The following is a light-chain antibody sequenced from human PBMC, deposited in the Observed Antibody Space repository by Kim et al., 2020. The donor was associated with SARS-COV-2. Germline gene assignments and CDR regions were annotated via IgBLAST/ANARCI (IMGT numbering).Light chain of an antibody. Sequence: ALGQTVRMTCQGDSLRSYYASWYQQKPGQAPVLVIYGKSNRPSGIPDRFSGSSSGNTASLTITGAQAEDEADYYCNSRDSSGNHYVFGTGTKVTVL. CDR1: SLRSYY. J-gene: IGLJ1*01. CDR2: GKS. V-gene: IGLV3-19*01. CDR3: NSRDSSGNHYV.